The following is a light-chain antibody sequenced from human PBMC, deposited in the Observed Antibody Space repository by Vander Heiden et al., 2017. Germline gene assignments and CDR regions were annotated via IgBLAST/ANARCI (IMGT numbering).Light chain of an antibody. V-gene: IGLV3-25*03. CDR2: KDS. J-gene: IGLJ3*02. CDR1: AFTHQY. CDR3: QSADSSDTDEV. Sequence: SCELPQPPSVSVSPGQTARNTCSGDAFTHQYGYWYQQKPGQAPVLLIYKDSDRPSVIPSRFSGSSSGTTVTLTISGVQAEDEADYYCQSADSSDTDEVFGGGTKLTVL.